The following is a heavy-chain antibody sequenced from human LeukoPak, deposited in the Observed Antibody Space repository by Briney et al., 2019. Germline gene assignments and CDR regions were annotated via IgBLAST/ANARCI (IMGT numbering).Heavy chain of an antibody. CDR1: GGSISSSTYY. CDR3: VRGSTLRHYQY. J-gene: IGHJ4*02. Sequence: KPSETLSLTCTVSGGSISSSTYYWGWIRRPPGKGLEWIGSIYYSGSTYYNPSLKSRVTVSVGTSKNQFSLNLSSVTAADTAVYYCVRGSTLRHYQYWGQGTLVTVS. D-gene: IGHD3-16*01. V-gene: IGHV4-39*01. CDR2: IYYSGST.